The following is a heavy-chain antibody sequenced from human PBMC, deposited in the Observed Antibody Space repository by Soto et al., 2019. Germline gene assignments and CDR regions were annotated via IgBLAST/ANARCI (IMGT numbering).Heavy chain of an antibody. V-gene: IGHV5-10-1*01. CDR3: ARHGLYNWNWFDP. J-gene: IGHJ5*02. Sequence: PGESLKISCKGSGYSFTSYWISWVRQMPGKGLEWMGRIDPSDSYTNYSPSFQGHVTISADKSINTAYLQWSSLKASDTAMYYCARHGLYNWNWFDPWGQGTLVTVSS. CDR2: IDPSDSYT. CDR1: GYSFTSYW. D-gene: IGHD1-20*01.